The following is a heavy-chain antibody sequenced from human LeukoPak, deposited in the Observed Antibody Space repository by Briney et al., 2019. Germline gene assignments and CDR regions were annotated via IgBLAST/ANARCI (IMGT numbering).Heavy chain of an antibody. V-gene: IGHV3-7*01. CDR3: ATAPVSAFCSCRFDYYWCSMDV. Sequence: PGGSLRLSCAASGFTFSSYWMSWVRQAPGKGLEWVANIKQDESEKYYVDSVNGRFTISRDNAKNSLYLLMNSLRAEDTAVYCCATAPVSAFCSCRFDYYWCSMDVWGKGTPVTVSS. D-gene: IGHD2-15*01. CDR2: IKQDESEK. CDR1: GFTFSSYW. J-gene: IGHJ6*03.